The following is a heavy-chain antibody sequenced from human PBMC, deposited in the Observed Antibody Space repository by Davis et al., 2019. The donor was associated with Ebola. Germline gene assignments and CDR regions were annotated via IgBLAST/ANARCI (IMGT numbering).Heavy chain of an antibody. J-gene: IGHJ4*02. V-gene: IGHV3-48*02. D-gene: IGHD3/OR15-3a*01. CDR2: ITKGSDAI. CDR3: ARDRFFAFDF. Sequence: PGGSLRLSCAASSFLFSDFSMNWVRQAPGKGLEWITYITKGSDAIHYADSVKGRFTVSRDNAKNSVFLQMSSLRDEDSAVYYCARDRFFAFDFWSQGVHVSVSS. CDR1: SFLFSDFS.